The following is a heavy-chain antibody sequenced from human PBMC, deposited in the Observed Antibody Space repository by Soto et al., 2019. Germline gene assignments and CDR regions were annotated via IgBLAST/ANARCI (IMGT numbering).Heavy chain of an antibody. J-gene: IGHJ4*02. D-gene: IGHD6-13*01. CDR1: GFTVSNNY. V-gene: IGHV3-66*01. CDR2: IYSGGST. Sequence: GGSLRLSCAASGFTVSNNYMSWVRQAPGKGLEWVSFIYSGGSTYYADSVKDRFIISRDSSKNTLYLQLNSLRVEDTAVYYCAGSNWYYFDYWGQGTLVTVSS. CDR3: AGSNWYYFDY.